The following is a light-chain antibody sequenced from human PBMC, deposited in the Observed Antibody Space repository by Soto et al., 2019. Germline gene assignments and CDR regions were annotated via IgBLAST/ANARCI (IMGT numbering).Light chain of an antibody. V-gene: IGKV3D-15*01. CDR1: QSAGNF. CDR2: YIS. Sequence: EIVMTQSPSTLSMPPGETASLSCRASQSAGNFLAWYQQKPGQAPRLLIYYISTRATGIPARFSGSGSGTEFTLTNNSLQAEDSAVYYCQQHNQWPITFGQGTRLDI. J-gene: IGKJ5*01. CDR3: QQHNQWPIT.